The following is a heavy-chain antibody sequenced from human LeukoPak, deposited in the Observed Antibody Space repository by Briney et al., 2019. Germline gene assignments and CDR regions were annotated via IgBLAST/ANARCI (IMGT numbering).Heavy chain of an antibody. V-gene: IGHV3-30*04. Sequence: GGSLRLSWAASGFTFSSYAMHWVRQAPGKGLEWVAVISYDGSNKYYADSVKGRFTISRDNSKNTLYLQMNSLRAEDTAVYYCARDPGGVVPAAYFDYWGQGTLATVSS. D-gene: IGHD2-2*01. CDR1: GFTFSSYA. CDR2: ISYDGSNK. J-gene: IGHJ4*02. CDR3: ARDPGGVVPAAYFDY.